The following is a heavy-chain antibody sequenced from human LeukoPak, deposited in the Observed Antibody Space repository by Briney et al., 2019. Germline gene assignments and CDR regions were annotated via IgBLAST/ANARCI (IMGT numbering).Heavy chain of an antibody. CDR2: IYSGGST. CDR3: ARDVYYYDSSAKGGYYFDY. Sequence: QPGGSLRLSCAASGFTVSSNYMSWVRQAPGKGLEWVSDIYSGGSTYYADSVKGRFTISRDNSKNTLYLQMNSLRAEDTAVYYCARDVYYYDSSAKGGYYFDYWGQGTLVTVSS. V-gene: IGHV3-53*01. D-gene: IGHD3-22*01. J-gene: IGHJ4*02. CDR1: GFTVSSNY.